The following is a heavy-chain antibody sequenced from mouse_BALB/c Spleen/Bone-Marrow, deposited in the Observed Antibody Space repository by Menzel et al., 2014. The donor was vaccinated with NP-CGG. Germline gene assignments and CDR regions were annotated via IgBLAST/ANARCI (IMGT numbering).Heavy chain of an antibody. J-gene: IGHJ2*01. Sequence: DVKLVESGGGLVKPGGSLKVSCAASGFTFSSYAMSWVRQTPEKRLEWVATISSGGSYTYYPDSVKGRFTISRDNAKNTLYLQMSSLRSEDTAMYYCARHGITRLLDYWGQGTTLTVSS. CDR3: ARHGITRLLDY. D-gene: IGHD2-4*01. V-gene: IGHV5-9-3*01. CDR1: GFTFSSYA. CDR2: ISSGGSYT.